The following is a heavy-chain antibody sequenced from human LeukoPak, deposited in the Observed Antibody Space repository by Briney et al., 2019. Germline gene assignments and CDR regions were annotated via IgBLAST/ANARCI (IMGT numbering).Heavy chain of an antibody. Sequence: PSETLSLTCTVSGGSISSYYRSWIRQPPGKGLEWIGYIYYSGSTNYNPSLKSRVTISVDTSKNQFSLKLSSVTAADTAMYYCARHIITMVRGVPSGMDVWGQGTTVTVSS. CDR3: ARHIITMVRGVPSGMDV. CDR2: IYYSGST. CDR1: GGSISSYY. J-gene: IGHJ6*02. D-gene: IGHD3-10*01. V-gene: IGHV4-59*08.